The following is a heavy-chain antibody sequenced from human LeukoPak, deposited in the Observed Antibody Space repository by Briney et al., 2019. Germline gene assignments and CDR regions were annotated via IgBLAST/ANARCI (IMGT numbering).Heavy chain of an antibody. CDR3: ARYYYDSSGYLYYYYMDV. V-gene: IGHV3-11*04. CDR2: ISSSGSTI. J-gene: IGHJ6*03. CDR1: GFTFSDYY. D-gene: IGHD3-22*01. Sequence: SGGSLRLSCAASGFTFSDYYMSWNRQAPGKGLEWVSYISSSGSTIYYADSAKGRFTISRDNAKNSLYLQMNSLRAEDTAVYYCARYYYDSSGYLYYYYMDVWGKGTTVTVSS.